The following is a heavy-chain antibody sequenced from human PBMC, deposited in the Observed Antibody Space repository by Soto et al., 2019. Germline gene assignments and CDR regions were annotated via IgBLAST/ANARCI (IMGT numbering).Heavy chain of an antibody. D-gene: IGHD3-22*01. V-gene: IGHV1-69*13. CDR3: ARDRWSDSSGYYYESAY. Sequence: SVKVSCKASGGTFSDYGISWVRQAPGQGLEWMGGIIPILGSTKSAQSFQGRVTFTADESTTMAYMELSSLSSEDTAVYYCARDRWSDSSGYYYESAYWGQGTLVTVSS. CDR2: IIPILGST. CDR1: GGTFSDYG. J-gene: IGHJ4*02.